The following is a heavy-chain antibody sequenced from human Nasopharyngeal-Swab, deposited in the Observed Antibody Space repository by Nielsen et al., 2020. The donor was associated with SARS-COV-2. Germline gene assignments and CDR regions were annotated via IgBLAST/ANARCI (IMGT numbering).Heavy chain of an antibody. CDR2: INPNSGGT. D-gene: IGHD6-13*01. J-gene: IGHJ5*02. CDR1: GYTFTGYY. Sequence: ASVKVSCKASGYTFTGYYMHWVRQAPGQGLEWMGRINPNSGGTNYAQKFQGRVTMTRDTSISTAYMELSRLRSEDTAVYYCATGGAAVGWFDPWGQGTLVTVSS. CDR3: ATGGAAVGWFDP. V-gene: IGHV1-2*06.